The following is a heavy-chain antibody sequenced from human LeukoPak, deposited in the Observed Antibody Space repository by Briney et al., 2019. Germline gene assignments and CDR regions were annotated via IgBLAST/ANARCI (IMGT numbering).Heavy chain of an antibody. J-gene: IGHJ6*03. CDR3: ARGPLTAVTTFALYYYYYYMDV. V-gene: IGHV4-39*07. Sequence: SETLSLTCTVSGGSISSSSYYWGWIRQPPGKGLEWIGSIYYSGSTYYNPSLKSRVTISVDTSKNQFSLKLSSVTAADTAVYYCARGPLTAVTTFALYYYYYYMDVWGKGTTVTVSS. D-gene: IGHD2-15*01. CDR2: IYYSGST. CDR1: GGSISSSSYY.